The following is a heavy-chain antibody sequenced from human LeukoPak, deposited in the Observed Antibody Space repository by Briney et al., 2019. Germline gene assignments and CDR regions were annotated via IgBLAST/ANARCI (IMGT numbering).Heavy chain of an antibody. J-gene: IGHJ6*03. CDR3: AKVRAGDYYYYMDV. V-gene: IGHV3-23*01. D-gene: IGHD6-13*01. CDR2: ISGSGGST. CDR1: GFTFSSYG. Sequence: GGSLRLSCAASGFTFSSYGMSWVRQAPGKGLEWVSAISGSGGSTYYADSVKGRFTISRDNSKNTLYLQMNSLRAEDTAVYYCAKVRAGDYYYYMDVWGKGTTVTISS.